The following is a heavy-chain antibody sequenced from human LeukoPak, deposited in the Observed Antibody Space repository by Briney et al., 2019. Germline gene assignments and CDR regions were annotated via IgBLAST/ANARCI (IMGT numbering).Heavy chain of an antibody. J-gene: IGHJ4*02. Sequence: GGSLRLSCAASGFTFDDYAMHWVRQAPGKGLEWVSGISWNADTIGYADSVKGRFTISRDNAKKSLYLQMNSLRPEDTALYYCAKGKWYSGTYHFDYWGQGILVTVSS. CDR2: ISWNADTI. CDR3: AKGKWYSGTYHFDY. D-gene: IGHD1-26*01. V-gene: IGHV3-9*01. CDR1: GFTFDDYA.